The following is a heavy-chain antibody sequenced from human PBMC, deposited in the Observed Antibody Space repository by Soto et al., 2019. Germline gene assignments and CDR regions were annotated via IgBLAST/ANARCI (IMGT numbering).Heavy chain of an antibody. CDR2: FSGSGGNI. Sequence: EVQLLESGGGLVQPGGSLRLSCVASGFAFSTHAMSWVRQAPGKGLEWVSTFSGSGGNIYYAESVKGRLTISRDDSKNTLYLQMDSLRVEDTAVYYCAKDPPWTVGPLAMDVWGQGTTVTVCS. CDR3: AKDPPWTVGPLAMDV. CDR1: GFAFSTHA. D-gene: IGHD1-26*01. V-gene: IGHV3-23*01. J-gene: IGHJ6*02.